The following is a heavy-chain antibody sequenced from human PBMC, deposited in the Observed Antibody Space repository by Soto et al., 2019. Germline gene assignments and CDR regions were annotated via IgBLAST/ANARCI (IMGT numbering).Heavy chain of an antibody. Sequence: ASVKVSCKASGYTFTGYYMHWVRQATGQGLEWMGWINPNSGGTNYAQKFQGWVTMTRDTSISTAYMELSRLRSDDTAVYYCAREAVGVAGMGGDAFDIWGQGTMVTVSS. D-gene: IGHD6-19*01. J-gene: IGHJ3*02. CDR2: INPNSGGT. CDR3: AREAVGVAGMGGDAFDI. CDR1: GYTFTGYY. V-gene: IGHV1-2*04.